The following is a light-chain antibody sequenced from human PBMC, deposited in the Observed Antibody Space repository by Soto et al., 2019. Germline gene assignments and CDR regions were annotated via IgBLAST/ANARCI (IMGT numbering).Light chain of an antibody. CDR3: QSYDSTLSARYV. V-gene: IGLV1-40*01. J-gene: IGLJ1*01. CDR1: SSNIGAGFD. CDR2: ANI. Sequence: QAVVTQPPSVSGAPGQRVTISCTGTSSNIGAGFDVHWYQKLPGTAPKLLISANINRPSGVPDRFSGSKSGTSASLAITGLQADDEGDYYCQSYDSTLSARYVFGTGTKLTVL.